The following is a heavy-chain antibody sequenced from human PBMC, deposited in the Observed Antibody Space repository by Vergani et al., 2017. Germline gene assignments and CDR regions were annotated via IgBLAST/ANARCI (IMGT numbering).Heavy chain of an antibody. CDR1: GFMFSTYS. CDR2: IKQDGGGT. D-gene: IGHD4-17*01. V-gene: IGHV3-7*01. Sequence: EVQLVESGGGLVQPGGSVRLSCAASGFMFSTYSMHWVRQAPGKGLEWVANIKQDGGGTYYVDSVRGRFTISRDNAKNSLYLQMNSLRAEDTAVYHCARPAAPDDYVALDSWDQGTMVTVSS. CDR3: ARPAAPDDYVALDS. J-gene: IGHJ3*02.